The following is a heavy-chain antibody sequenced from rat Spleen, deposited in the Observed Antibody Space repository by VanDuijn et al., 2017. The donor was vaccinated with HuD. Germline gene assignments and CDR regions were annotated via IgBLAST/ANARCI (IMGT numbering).Heavy chain of an antibody. CDR1: GHSISSSYR. CDR2: INSAGST. Sequence: EVQLQESGPGLVKPSQSLSLTCSVTGHSISSSYRWNWIRKFPGNRLEWMGYINSAGSTNYNPSLKSRISITRDTSKNQCFLQLFSVTSEETSTYYCARSDGVHYYLPFADWGQGTLVTASS. V-gene: IGHV3-3*01. D-gene: IGHD1-1*01. J-gene: IGHJ3*01. CDR3: ARSDGVHYYLPFAD.